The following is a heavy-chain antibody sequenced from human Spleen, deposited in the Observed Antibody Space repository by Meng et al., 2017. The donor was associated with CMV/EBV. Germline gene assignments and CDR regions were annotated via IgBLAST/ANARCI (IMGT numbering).Heavy chain of an antibody. D-gene: IGHD3-10*01. CDR2: INPSGGST. CDR3: ARAAGSGWFDP. Sequence: ASVKVSCKASGYTFTSYYMHWVRQAPGQGLEWMGIINPSGGSTSYAQKFQGRVTMTIDTSTSTAYVELGGLRSDDTAMYFCARAAGSGWFDPWGQGTLVTVSS. J-gene: IGHJ5*02. CDR1: GYTFTSYY. V-gene: IGHV1-46*01.